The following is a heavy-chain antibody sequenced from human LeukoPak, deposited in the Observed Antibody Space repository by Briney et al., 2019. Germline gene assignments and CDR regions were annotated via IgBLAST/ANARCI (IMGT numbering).Heavy chain of an antibody. V-gene: IGHV4-39*01. CDR3: ARGMDSSS. J-gene: IGHJ4*02. Sequence: SETLSLTCTVSGGSISSSSYYWGWIRQPPGKGLEWIGSIYYSGSTYYNPSLKSRVTISVDTSKNQFSLKLSSVTAADTAVYYCARGMDSSSWGQGTLVTVSS. D-gene: IGHD6-13*01. CDR1: GGSISSSSYY. CDR2: IYYSGST.